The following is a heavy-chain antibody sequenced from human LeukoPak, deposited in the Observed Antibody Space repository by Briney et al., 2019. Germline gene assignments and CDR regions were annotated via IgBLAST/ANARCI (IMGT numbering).Heavy chain of an antibody. J-gene: IGHJ3*02. CDR3: ARGGHYYDSSGPDAFDI. D-gene: IGHD3-22*01. CDR1: GFTFSSYS. CDR2: ISSSSSYI. Sequence: PGGSLRLSCAASGFTFSSYSMNWVRQAPGKGLEWVSSISSSSSYIYYADSVKGRFTISRDNAKNSLYLQMNSLRAEDTAVYYCARGGHYYDSSGPDAFDIWGQGTMVTVSS. V-gene: IGHV3-21*01.